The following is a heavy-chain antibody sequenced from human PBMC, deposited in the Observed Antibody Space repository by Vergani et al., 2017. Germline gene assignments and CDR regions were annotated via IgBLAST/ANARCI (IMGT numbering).Heavy chain of an antibody. Sequence: QVQLPQWGAGLLKPSETLSLTCAVYGGSFSGYYWSWIRQPPGKGLEWIGEINHSGSTNYNPSLKSRVTISVDTSKNQFSLKLSSVTAADTAVYYCARGIAVAGTSSPRLVYYFDYWGQGTLVTVSS. V-gene: IGHV4-34*01. CDR2: INHSGST. CDR3: ARGIAVAGTSSPRLVYYFDY. CDR1: GGSFSGYY. D-gene: IGHD6-19*01. J-gene: IGHJ4*02.